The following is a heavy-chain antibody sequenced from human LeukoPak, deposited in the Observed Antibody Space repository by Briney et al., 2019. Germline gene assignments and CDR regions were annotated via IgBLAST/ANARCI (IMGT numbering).Heavy chain of an antibody. Sequence: GGSLRLSCAVSGFTFSNYAMTWVRQAPGKGLVWVSRIKTDGRSTNYADSVKGRFTISRDNAKNTLYLQMNSLRAEDTAVYYCARGRIGGWTDYWGQGTLVTVSS. CDR1: GFTFSNYA. D-gene: IGHD6-19*01. J-gene: IGHJ4*02. CDR3: ARGRIGGWTDY. V-gene: IGHV3-74*01. CDR2: IKTDGRST.